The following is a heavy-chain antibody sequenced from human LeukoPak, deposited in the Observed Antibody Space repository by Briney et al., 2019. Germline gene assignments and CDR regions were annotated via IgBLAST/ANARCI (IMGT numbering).Heavy chain of an antibody. CDR1: GYTFTSYD. D-gene: IGHD5-18*01. Sequence: ASVKVSCKASGYTFTSYDINWVRQATGQGLEWMGWMNPNSGNTGYAQKFQGRVTITRNTSISTAYMELSSLRSEDTAVYYCARGQDGGYRSLYYYYMDVWGKGTTVTVSS. V-gene: IGHV1-8*03. J-gene: IGHJ6*03. CDR3: ARGQDGGYRSLYYYYMDV. CDR2: MNPNSGNT.